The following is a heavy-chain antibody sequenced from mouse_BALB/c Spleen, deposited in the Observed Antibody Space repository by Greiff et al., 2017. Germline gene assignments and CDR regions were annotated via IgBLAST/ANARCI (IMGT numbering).Heavy chain of an antibody. CDR2: INPSNGGT. D-gene: IGHD1-2*01. J-gene: IGHJ4*01. V-gene: IGHV1S81*02. CDR1: GYTFTSYY. Sequence: QVQLKESGAELVKPGASVKLSCKASGYTFTSYYMYWVKQRPGQGLEWIGEINPSNGGTNFNEKFKSKATLTVDKSSSTAYMQLSSLTSEDSAVYYCTRDGDGMDYWGQGTSVTVSS. CDR3: TRDGDGMDY.